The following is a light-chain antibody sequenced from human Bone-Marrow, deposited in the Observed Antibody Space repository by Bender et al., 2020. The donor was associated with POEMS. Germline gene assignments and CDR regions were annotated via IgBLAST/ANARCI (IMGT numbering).Light chain of an antibody. CDR1: NSNIGSNY. CDR2: RNN. Sequence: QSVMTQPPSASGTPGQRVTISCSGSNSNIGSNYVYWYQQLPGTAPKLLTYRNNQRPSGVPKRFTGSKSGTSAPLDVSGLRSEDEADYYCAAWDATSGVFGGVTKLTVL. V-gene: IGLV1-47*01. J-gene: IGLJ2*01. CDR3: AAWDATSGV.